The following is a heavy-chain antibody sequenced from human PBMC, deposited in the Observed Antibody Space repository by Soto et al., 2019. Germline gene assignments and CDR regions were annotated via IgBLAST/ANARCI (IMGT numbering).Heavy chain of an antibody. CDR2: ISYDGSNK. Sequence: PGGSLRLSCAASGFTFSSYGMHWVRQAPGKGLEWVAVISYDGSNKYYADSVKGRFTISRDNSKNTLYLQMNSLRAEDTAVYYCAKLGYYDFWSGYPGSPPYSFFRDYYYGMDVWGQGTTVTVSS. CDR1: GFTFSSYG. CDR3: AKLGYYDFWSGYPGSPPYSFFRDYYYGMDV. J-gene: IGHJ6*02. V-gene: IGHV3-30*18. D-gene: IGHD3-3*01.